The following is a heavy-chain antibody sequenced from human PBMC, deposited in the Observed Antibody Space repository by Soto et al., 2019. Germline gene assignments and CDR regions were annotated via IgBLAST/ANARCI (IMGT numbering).Heavy chain of an antibody. V-gene: IGHV4-31*03. D-gene: IGHD5-12*01. CDR1: GGSISSGGYY. Sequence: QVQLQESGPGLVKPSQTLSLTCTVSGGSISSGGYYWSWIRQHPGKGLEWIGYIYYSGSTNYNPSLKSRVTISVDTSKNQFSLKLSSVTAADTAVYYCARERRDGYNFYFDYWGQGTLVTVSS. CDR2: IYYSGST. CDR3: ARERRDGYNFYFDY. J-gene: IGHJ4*02.